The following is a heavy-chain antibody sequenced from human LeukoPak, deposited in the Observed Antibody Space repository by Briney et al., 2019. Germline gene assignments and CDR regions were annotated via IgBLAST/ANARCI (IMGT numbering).Heavy chain of an antibody. CDR2: IYRSGNT. V-gene: IGHV4-38-2*02. D-gene: IGHD3-22*01. CDR3: AREAGGDYYHTSDYSQRDS. Sequence: SETLSLSCTVSGYSISSGYYWAWIRQPPGGRLEWIETIYRSGNTNYNPSLKSRITLSQDKSKNQFYLKVHSVTAAGTAVYYCAREAGGDYYHTSDYSQRDSWGQGTLVTVSS. CDR1: GYSISSGYY. J-gene: IGHJ4*02.